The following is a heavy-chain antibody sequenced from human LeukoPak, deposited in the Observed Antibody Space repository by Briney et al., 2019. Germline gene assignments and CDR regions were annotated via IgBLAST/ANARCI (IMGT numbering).Heavy chain of an antibody. CDR3: ARQLYVSGSYYAPMDV. V-gene: IGHV4-39*01. D-gene: IGHD3-10*01. CDR1: GGSISSSSYY. J-gene: IGHJ6*03. CDR2: IYYSGST. Sequence: SETLSLTCTVSGGSISSSSYYWGWIRQPPGKGLEWIGSIYYSGSTYYNPSLKSRLTISVDTSRNQFSLKMSSVTAADTAVYFCARQLYVSGSYYAPMDVWGKGTTVTISS.